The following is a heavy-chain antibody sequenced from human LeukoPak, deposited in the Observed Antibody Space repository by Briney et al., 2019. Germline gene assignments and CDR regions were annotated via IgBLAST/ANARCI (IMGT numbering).Heavy chain of an antibody. CDR3: SRGRDYYDTGGYYREFDY. CDR1: GFTFSSYS. Sequence: PGGSLRLSCAASGFTFSSYSMNWVRQAPGKGLEWVSSIGSNIGYIYYADSVKGRFTNSRDNAKNSVYLQMNSLRAEDTAVYYCSRGRDYYDTGGYYREFDYWGQGTLVTVSS. D-gene: IGHD3-22*01. J-gene: IGHJ4*02. V-gene: IGHV3-21*01. CDR2: IGSNIGYI.